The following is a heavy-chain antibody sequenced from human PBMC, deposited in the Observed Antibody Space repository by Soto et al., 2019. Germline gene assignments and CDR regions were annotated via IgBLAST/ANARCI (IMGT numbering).Heavy chain of an antibody. D-gene: IGHD2-2*02. J-gene: IGHJ6*02. CDR2: IDPSDSYT. CDR3: ATRHIVVVPAAIENYYYGMDV. V-gene: IGHV5-10-1*01. Sequence: PGEALKISCKGSGYSFTSYWISWGRQMPGKGLEWRGRIDPSDSYTNYSPSFQGHVTISADKSISTAYLQWSSLKASDTAMYYCATRHIVVVPAAIENYYYGMDVWGQGTTVTVSS. CDR1: GYSFTSYW.